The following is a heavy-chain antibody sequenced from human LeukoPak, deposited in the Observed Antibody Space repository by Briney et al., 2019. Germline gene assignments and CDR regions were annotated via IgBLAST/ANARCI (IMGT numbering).Heavy chain of an antibody. V-gene: IGHV1-2*02. Sequence: ASVKVSCKASGYTFTGYYMHWVRQAPGQGLEWMGWINPNSGGTNYAQKFQGRVTMTRDTSIITAYMELSRLRSDDTAVCYCARDWGRRGYYDFWSGDDNRFDPWGQGTLVTVSS. J-gene: IGHJ5*02. CDR1: GYTFTGYY. D-gene: IGHD3-3*01. CDR2: INPNSGGT. CDR3: ARDWGRRGYYDFWSGDDNRFDP.